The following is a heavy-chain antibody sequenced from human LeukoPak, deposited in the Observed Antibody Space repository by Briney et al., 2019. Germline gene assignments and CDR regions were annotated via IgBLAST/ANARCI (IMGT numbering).Heavy chain of an antibody. V-gene: IGHV4-61*05. CDR1: GGSISSSSYY. CDR2: IYTSGST. D-gene: IGHD4-23*01. CDR3: ARHSRKTTVVTPYFDY. J-gene: IGHJ4*02. Sequence: SETLSLTCTVSGGSISSSSYYWGWIRQPPGKGLEWIGYIYTSGSTNYNPSLKSRVTISVDTSKNQFSLKLSSVTAADTAVYYCARHSRKTTVVTPYFDYWGQGTLVTVSS.